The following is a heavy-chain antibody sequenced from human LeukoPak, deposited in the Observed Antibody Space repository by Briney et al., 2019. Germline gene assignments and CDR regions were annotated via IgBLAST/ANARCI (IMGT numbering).Heavy chain of an antibody. CDR3: AVPKGVPATNWFDP. J-gene: IGHJ5*02. CDR2: IIPIFGTA. D-gene: IGHD2-2*01. CDR1: GGTFSSYA. V-gene: IGHV1-69*05. Sequence: ASVKVSCKASGGTFSSYAISWVRQAPGQGLEWMGGIIPIFGTANYAQKFQGRVTITTDESTSTAYMELSSLRSEDTAVYYRAVPKGVPATNWFDPWGQGTLVTVSS.